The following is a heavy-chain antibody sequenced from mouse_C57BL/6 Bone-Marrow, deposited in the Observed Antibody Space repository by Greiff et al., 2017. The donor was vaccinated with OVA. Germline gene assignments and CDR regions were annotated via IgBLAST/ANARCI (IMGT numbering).Heavy chain of an antibody. CDR2: INYDGSST. J-gene: IGHJ2*01. CDR3: ARVPSTTGYFDY. Sequence: EVKLMESEGGLVQPGSSMKLSCTASGFTFSDYYMAWVRQVPEKGLEWVANINYDGSSTYYLDSLKSRFIISRDNAKNILYLQMSSLKSEDTATDYCARVPSTTGYFDYWGQGTTLTVSS. D-gene: IGHD2-14*01. V-gene: IGHV5-16*01. CDR1: GFTFSDYY.